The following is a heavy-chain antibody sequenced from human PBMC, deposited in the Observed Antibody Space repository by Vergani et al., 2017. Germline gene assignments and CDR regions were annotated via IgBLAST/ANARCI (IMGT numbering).Heavy chain of an antibody. D-gene: IGHD5-24*01. CDR2: IIPILGTA. V-gene: IGHV1-69*11. Sequence: QVQLVQSGAEVKKPGSSVKVSCKASGGTFSSYAISWVRQAPGQGLEWMGRIIPILGTANYAQKFQGRVTITADESTSTAYMELSSLRSEDTAVYYCARVGLQLTYYYYYMDVWGKGTTVTVSS. CDR1: GGTFSSYA. J-gene: IGHJ6*03. CDR3: ARVGLQLTYYYYYMDV.